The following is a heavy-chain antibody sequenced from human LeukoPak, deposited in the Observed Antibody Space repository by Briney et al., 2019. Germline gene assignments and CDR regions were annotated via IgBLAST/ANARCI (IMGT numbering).Heavy chain of an antibody. Sequence: GGSLRLSCAASGFTSSSYSMNWVRQAPGKGLEWVSYISSRSRTIYYADSVKGRFTISRDNAKNSLYLQMNSLRAEDTAVYYCARDEYYYDSSGYYFPGGLHYWGQGTLVTVSS. D-gene: IGHD3-22*01. V-gene: IGHV3-48*01. CDR3: ARDEYYYDSSGYYFPGGLHY. CDR1: GFTSSSYS. CDR2: ISSRSRTI. J-gene: IGHJ4*02.